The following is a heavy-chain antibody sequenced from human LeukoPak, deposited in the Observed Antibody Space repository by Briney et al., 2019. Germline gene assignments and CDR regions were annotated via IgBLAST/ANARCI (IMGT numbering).Heavy chain of an antibody. Sequence: ASVKVSCKASGYTFTSYGISWVRQAPGQGLEWMGWISAYNGSTNYAQKLRGRVTMTTDTSTSTAYMELRSLRSDDTAVYYCARISYYYDSSGYDYWGQGTLVTVSS. CDR1: GYTFTSYG. CDR2: ISAYNGST. J-gene: IGHJ4*02. V-gene: IGHV1-18*01. D-gene: IGHD3-22*01. CDR3: ARISYYYDSSGYDY.